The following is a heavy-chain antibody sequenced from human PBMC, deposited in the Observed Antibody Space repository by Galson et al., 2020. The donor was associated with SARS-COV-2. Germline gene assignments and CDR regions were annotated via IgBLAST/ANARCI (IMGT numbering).Heavy chain of an antibody. CDR3: ARFRYSSSWYGVNWYFDL. CDR2: INHSGST. V-gene: IGHV4-34*01. CDR1: GGSFSGYY. J-gene: IGHJ2*01. Sequence: SETLSLTCAVYGGSFSGYYWSWIRQPSGKGLEWIGEINHSGSTNYNPSLKSRVTISVDTSKNQFSLKLSSVTAADTAVYYCARFRYSSSWYGVNWYFDLWGRGTLVTVSS. D-gene: IGHD6-13*01.